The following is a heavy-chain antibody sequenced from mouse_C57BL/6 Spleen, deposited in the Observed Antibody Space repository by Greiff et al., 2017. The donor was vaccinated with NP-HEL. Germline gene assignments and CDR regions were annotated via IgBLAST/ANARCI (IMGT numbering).Heavy chain of an antibody. Sequence: VQLQQSGAELVKPGASVKISCKASGYAFSSYWMNWVKQRPGTGLEWIGQIYPGDGDTNYNGKFKGKATLTADKSSSTAYMQLSSLTSEDSAVYFCARRDYDSGFAYWGQGTLVTVSA. CDR3: ARRDYDSGFAY. V-gene: IGHV1-80*01. D-gene: IGHD2-4*01. CDR1: GYAFSSYW. J-gene: IGHJ3*01. CDR2: IYPGDGDT.